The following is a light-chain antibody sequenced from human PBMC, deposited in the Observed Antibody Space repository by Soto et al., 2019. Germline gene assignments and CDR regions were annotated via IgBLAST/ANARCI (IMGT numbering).Light chain of an antibody. CDR1: SSNIGAGYD. CDR3: SSWDDSLNAVV. J-gene: IGLJ2*01. Sequence: QSVLTQPPSVSGAPGQRVTISCTGSSSNIGAGYDVHWYQQLPGTAPKLLIYSFYQRPSGVPDRFSGSKSGTSASLAISGLQSEDEADYHCSSWDDSLNAVVFGGGTKLTVL. V-gene: IGLV1-40*01. CDR2: SFY.